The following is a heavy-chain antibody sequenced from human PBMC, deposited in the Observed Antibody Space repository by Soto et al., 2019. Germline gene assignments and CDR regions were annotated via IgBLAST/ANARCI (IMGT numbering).Heavy chain of an antibody. V-gene: IGHV4-31*03. D-gene: IGHD3-3*01. CDR3: ARAPRYDFWSGYTPRDRTSGSWFDP. Sequence: SETLSLTCTVSGGSISSGGYYWSWIRQHPGKGLEWIGYIYYSGSTYYNPSLKSRVTISVDTSKNQFSLKLSSVTAADTAVYYCARAPRYDFWSGYTPRDRTSGSWFDPWGQGTLVTVSS. CDR1: GGSISSGGYY. CDR2: IYYSGST. J-gene: IGHJ5*02.